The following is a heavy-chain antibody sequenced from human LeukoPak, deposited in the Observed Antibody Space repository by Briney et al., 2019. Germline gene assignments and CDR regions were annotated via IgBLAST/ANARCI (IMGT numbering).Heavy chain of an antibody. J-gene: IGHJ5*02. CDR1: GYTFTSYD. Sequence: ASVKVSCKASGYTFTSYDINWVRQATGQGLEWMGWMNPNSGNTGYAQKFQGRVTMTRNTSISTAYMELSSLRSEDTAVYYCALGGDGYNTRNWFDPWGQGTLVTVSS. D-gene: IGHD5-24*01. CDR2: MNPNSGNT. V-gene: IGHV1-8*01. CDR3: ALGGDGYNTRNWFDP.